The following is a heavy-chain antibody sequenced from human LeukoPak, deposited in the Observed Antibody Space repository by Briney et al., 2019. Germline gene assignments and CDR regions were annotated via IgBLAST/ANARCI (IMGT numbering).Heavy chain of an antibody. J-gene: IGHJ4*02. Sequence: GESLKISCKGSGYNFANYWIHWVRQMPGKGLEWMGIIYPGDSDTTYRPSFQGQVTISADRSISTAYLQWSSLKASDSAMYYCARHVPHGSFFYFDLWGQGTLVTVSS. CDR1: GYNFANYW. CDR2: IYPGDSDT. V-gene: IGHV5-51*01. CDR3: ARHVPHGSFFYFDL. D-gene: IGHD1-26*01.